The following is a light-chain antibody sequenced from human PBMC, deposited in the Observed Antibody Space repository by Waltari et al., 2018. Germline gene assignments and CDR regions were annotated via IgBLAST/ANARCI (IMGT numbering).Light chain of an antibody. CDR3: QQYDNWPPT. V-gene: IGKV3-15*01. J-gene: IGKJ4*01. CDR2: GAS. Sequence: EVVMTQSPAMASVSPGERAALFCRASQIVKSNVAWYQQKPGQAPRLLLYGASTRATGVPVRFSGSGSGTEFTLTISSLQSEDFAVYYCQQYDNWPPTFGGGAKVEIK. CDR1: QIVKSN.